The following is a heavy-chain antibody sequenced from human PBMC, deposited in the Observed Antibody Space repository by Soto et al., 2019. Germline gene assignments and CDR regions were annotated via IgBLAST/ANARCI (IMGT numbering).Heavy chain of an antibody. J-gene: IGHJ5*02. CDR1: GGSISGYY. Sequence: SETLSLTCTASGGSISGYYWSWIRQPPGKGLEWIGYIYYSGSTNYNPSLKSRVTISVDTSKNQFSLKLSSVTAADTAVYYCARALYSYGPKFDPWGQGTLVTVSS. V-gene: IGHV4-59*01. CDR3: ARALYSYGPKFDP. D-gene: IGHD5-18*01. CDR2: IYYSGST.